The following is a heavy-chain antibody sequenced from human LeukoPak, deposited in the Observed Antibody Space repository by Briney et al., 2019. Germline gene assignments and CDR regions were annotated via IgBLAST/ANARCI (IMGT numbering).Heavy chain of an antibody. CDR1: GGSISSYY. CDR3: ARLGIGLACSSTSCPEPDYYYYGMDV. J-gene: IGHJ6*02. Sequence: KASETLSLTCTVSGGSISSYYWRWIRQPPGKGLEWIGYIYYRGSTNYNPSLKSRVTISVDTSKNQFSLKLSSVTAADTAVYYCARLGIGLACSSTSCPEPDYYYYGMDVWGQGTTVTVSS. D-gene: IGHD2-2*01. V-gene: IGHV4-59*08. CDR2: IYYRGST.